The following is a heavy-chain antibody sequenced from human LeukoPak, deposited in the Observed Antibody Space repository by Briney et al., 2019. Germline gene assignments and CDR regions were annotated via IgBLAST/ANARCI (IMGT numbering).Heavy chain of an antibody. D-gene: IGHD3-10*01. J-gene: IGHJ4*02. Sequence: PGGSLRLSCAASGFTFSSFAMSWVRQAPGKGLEWVSRINSDGSSTSYADSVKGRFTISRDNAKNTLYLQMNSLRAEDTAVYYCARDLGRGFDYWGQGTLVTVSS. CDR3: ARDLGRGFDY. CDR1: GFTFSSFA. V-gene: IGHV3-74*01. CDR2: INSDGSST.